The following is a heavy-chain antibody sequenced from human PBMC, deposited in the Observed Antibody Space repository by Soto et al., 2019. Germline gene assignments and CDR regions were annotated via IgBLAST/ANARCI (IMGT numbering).Heavy chain of an antibody. CDR3: ARETVTTPKGFDY. CDR1: GFTFSSYG. Sequence: GGSLRLSCAASGFTFSSYGMHWVRQAPGKGLEWVAVIWYDGSNKYYADSVKGRFTISRDNSKNTLYLQMNSLRAEDTAVYYCARETVTTPKGFDYWGQGTLVTVSS. J-gene: IGHJ4*02. CDR2: IWYDGSNK. V-gene: IGHV3-33*01. D-gene: IGHD4-4*01.